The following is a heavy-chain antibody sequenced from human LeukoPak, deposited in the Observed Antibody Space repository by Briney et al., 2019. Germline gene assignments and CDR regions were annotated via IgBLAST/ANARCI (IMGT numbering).Heavy chain of an antibody. CDR2: INPNSGFT. V-gene: IGHV1-2*02. D-gene: IGHD3-16*01. Sequence: ASVRVSCKASGYTFVDDYMHWVRQAPGQGLEWMGWINPNSGFTNYAQKFQGRVTMTRDMAISTAYLELSRLRFDDTAMYYCVPTPKAYTSDWSVWGQGTLVTVSS. CDR3: VPTPKAYTSDWSV. J-gene: IGHJ4*02. CDR1: GYTFVDDY.